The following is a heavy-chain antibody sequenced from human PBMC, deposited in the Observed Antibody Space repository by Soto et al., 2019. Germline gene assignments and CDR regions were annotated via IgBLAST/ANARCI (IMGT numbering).Heavy chain of an antibody. J-gene: IGHJ3*02. CDR1: GYTFTRSG. D-gene: IGHD3-22*01. CDR3: AREGYYYDNDAFDI. Sequence: GASVKVSCKASGYTFTRSGISWVRQAPGQGPEWMGWISSYNGDTNYAQTFQGRVTMTTDTSTSTAYMELRSLRSDDTAVYYCAREGYYYDNDAFDIWGQGTMVTVSS. CDR2: ISSYNGDT. V-gene: IGHV1-18*01.